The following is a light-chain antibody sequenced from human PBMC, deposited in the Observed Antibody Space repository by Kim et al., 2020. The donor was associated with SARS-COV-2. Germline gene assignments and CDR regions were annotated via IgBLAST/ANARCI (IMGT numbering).Light chain of an antibody. CDR1: QSVISY. J-gene: IGKJ5*01. Sequence: SPGERATLSCRASQSVISYLAWYQQKPGQAPRLLIYDASNRATGIPARFSGSGSGTDFTLTISSLEPEDFAVYYCQQRSNWPRSTFGQGTRLDIK. V-gene: IGKV3-11*01. CDR2: DAS. CDR3: QQRSNWPRST.